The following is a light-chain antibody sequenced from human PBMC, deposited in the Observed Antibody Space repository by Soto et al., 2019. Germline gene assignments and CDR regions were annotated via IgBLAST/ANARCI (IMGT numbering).Light chain of an antibody. CDR2: GAS. CDR1: QSVSNNY. Sequence: DIVLTHSPGTLSLSPGARATVSCRASQSVSNNYLAWYQQKPGQAPRLLIYGASNRATGIPDRFSGSGSGTDFTVTISRLEREDFAVYYCQQYGSSGTFGQGTKVDIK. J-gene: IGKJ1*01. CDR3: QQYGSSGT. V-gene: IGKV3-20*01.